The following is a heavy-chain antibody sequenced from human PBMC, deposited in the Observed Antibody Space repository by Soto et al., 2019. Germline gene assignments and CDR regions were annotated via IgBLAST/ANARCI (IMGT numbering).Heavy chain of an antibody. CDR3: ARSDGYHFNWLDS. Sequence: QVQLVQSGAEVKTPGASVKVSCKASGYTFASYDINWVRQAPGQGLEWMGWMNPNSNNTGYAQKLQGRLTMTSDLALSIAHMELSSLRNEDTAVYYCARSDGYHFNWLDSWGQGTLVTVSA. D-gene: IGHD2-21*01. V-gene: IGHV1-8*01. CDR1: GYTFASYD. CDR2: MNPNSNNT. J-gene: IGHJ5*01.